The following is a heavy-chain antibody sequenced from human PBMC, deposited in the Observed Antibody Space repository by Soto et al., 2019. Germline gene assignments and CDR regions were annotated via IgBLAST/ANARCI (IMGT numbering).Heavy chain of an antibody. CDR3: ASTRVRLVPDFAY. V-gene: IGHV4-39*01. J-gene: IGHJ4*02. D-gene: IGHD6-19*01. Sequence: SETLSLTCTVSGGSISSSSYYWGWIRQPPGKGLEWIGSIYYSGSTYYNPSLKSRVTISVDTSKNQFSLKLSSVTAADTAVYYCASTRVRLVPDFAYWGQGTPVTVSA. CDR1: GGSISSSSYY. CDR2: IYYSGST.